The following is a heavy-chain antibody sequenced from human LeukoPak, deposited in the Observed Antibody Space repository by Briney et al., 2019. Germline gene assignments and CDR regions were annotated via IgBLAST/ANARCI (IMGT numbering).Heavy chain of an antibody. D-gene: IGHD5-18*01. CDR3: ARDRSYGYHAHDY. V-gene: IGHV3-7*01. Sequence: GGSLRLSCAASGFTFSSYWMSWVRQAPGKGLEWVANIKQDGSEKYYVDSVKGRFTISRDNAKNSLYLQMNSLRAEDTAVYYCARDRSYGYHAHDYWGQGTLVTVSS. CDR1: GFTFSSYW. J-gene: IGHJ4*02. CDR2: IKQDGSEK.